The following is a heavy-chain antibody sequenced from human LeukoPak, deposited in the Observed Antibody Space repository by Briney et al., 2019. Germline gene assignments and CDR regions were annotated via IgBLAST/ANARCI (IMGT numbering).Heavy chain of an antibody. Sequence: SETLSLTCTVSGGSISSYYWSWIRQPPGKGVEWIGYIYYSGSTNYNPSLKSRVTISVDTSKNQFSLKLSSVTAADTAVYYCARYYDFWSGYYNWFDPWGQGTLVTVSS. CDR1: GGSISSYY. CDR2: IYYSGST. V-gene: IGHV4-59*01. J-gene: IGHJ5*02. D-gene: IGHD3-3*01. CDR3: ARYYDFWSGYYNWFDP.